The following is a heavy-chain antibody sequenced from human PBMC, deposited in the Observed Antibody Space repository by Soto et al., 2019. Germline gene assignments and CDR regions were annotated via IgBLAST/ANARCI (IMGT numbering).Heavy chain of an antibody. V-gene: IGHV1-8*01. D-gene: IGHD2-2*01. CDR2: MNPNSGNT. CDR1: GYTFTSYG. Sequence: ASVKVSCKASGYTFTSYGINWVRQATGQGLEWMGWMNPNSGNTGYAQKFQGRVTMTRNTSISTAYMELSSLRSEDTAVYYCARDGEVVPAAIREYWFDPWGQGTLVTVSS. CDR3: ARDGEVVPAAIREYWFDP. J-gene: IGHJ5*02.